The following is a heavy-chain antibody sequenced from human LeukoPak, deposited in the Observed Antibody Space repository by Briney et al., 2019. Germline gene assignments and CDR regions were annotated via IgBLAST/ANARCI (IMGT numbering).Heavy chain of an antibody. CDR2: IYPGDSDT. V-gene: IGHV5-51*01. J-gene: IGHJ3*02. D-gene: IGHD3-22*01. CDR3: ARLDYDSSGRDAFDI. CDR1: GYSFTSYW. Sequence: GESLKISCKGSGYSFTSYWIGWVRQMPGKGLEWMGIIYPGDSDTRYSPSFQGQVTISADKSISTAYLQWSSLKASDTAMYYCARLDYDSSGRDAFDIWGQGTMVTVSS.